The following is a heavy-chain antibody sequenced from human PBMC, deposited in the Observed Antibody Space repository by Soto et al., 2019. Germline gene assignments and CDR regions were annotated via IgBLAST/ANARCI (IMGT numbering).Heavy chain of an antibody. CDR1: GGSISSGGYY. V-gene: IGHV4-31*03. J-gene: IGHJ6*02. Sequence: QVQLQESGPGLVKPSQTLSLTCTVSGGSISSGGYYWSWIRQHPGKGLEWTGYIYYSGSTYYNPSLKSRVTISVETSKNQSSLKLSSVTAADTAVYYCARVSRRPDSSGYYKQPLMDVWDQGTTVNVSS. D-gene: IGHD3-22*01. CDR3: ARVSRRPDSSGYYKQPLMDV. CDR2: IYYSGST.